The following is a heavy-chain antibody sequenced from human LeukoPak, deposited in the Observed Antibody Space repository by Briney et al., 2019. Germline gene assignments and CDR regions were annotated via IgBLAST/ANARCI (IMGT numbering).Heavy chain of an antibody. CDR2: ISGTGYNT. V-gene: IGHV3-23*01. D-gene: IGHD3-10*01. Sequence: PGGSLRLSCVASGFTFRNCAMSWVRQAPGKGLEWVSGISGTGYNTYYADSVKGRFTISRDNSKNTLYLQMNSLGAEDTAVYYCAKHVSGSLFYFDYWGQRTLVTVPS. J-gene: IGHJ4*02. CDR3: AKHVSGSLFYFDY. CDR1: GFTFRNCA.